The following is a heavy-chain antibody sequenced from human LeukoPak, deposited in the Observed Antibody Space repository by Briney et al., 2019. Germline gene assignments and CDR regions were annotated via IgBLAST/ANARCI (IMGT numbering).Heavy chain of an antibody. Sequence: GGSLRLSCAASGFTFSSYWMSWVRQAPGKGLEWVANIKQDGSEKYYVDSVKGRFTISRDNAKNSLYLQMNSLRAEDAAVYYCARPGLSPYSIKWLSMYYFDYWGQGTLVTVSS. D-gene: IGHD3-22*01. CDR1: GFTFSSYW. CDR3: ARPGLSPYSIKWLSMYYFDY. J-gene: IGHJ4*02. CDR2: IKQDGSEK. V-gene: IGHV3-7*01.